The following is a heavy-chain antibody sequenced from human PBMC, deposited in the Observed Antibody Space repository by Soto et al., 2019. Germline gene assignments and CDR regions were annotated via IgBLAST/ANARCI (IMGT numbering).Heavy chain of an antibody. CDR1: GFTFSSYA. J-gene: IGHJ6*02. D-gene: IGHD6-19*01. CDR3: AKGSSGQYYYYYYGMDV. CDR2: ISGSGGST. V-gene: IGHV3-23*01. Sequence: EVQLLESGGGLVQPGGSLRLSCAASGFTFSSYAMSWVRQAPGKGLEWVSAISGSGGSTYYADSVKGRFTISRDNSKNTLYLQMNSLRAEDTAVYYCAKGSSGQYYYYYYGMDVWGQGTTVTVSS.